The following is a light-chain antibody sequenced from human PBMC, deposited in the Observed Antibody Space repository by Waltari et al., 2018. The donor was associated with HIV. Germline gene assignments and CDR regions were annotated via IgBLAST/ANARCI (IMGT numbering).Light chain of an antibody. CDR1: SSNIGSNS. CDR3: AAWDDSLNNVV. J-gene: IGLJ2*01. V-gene: IGLV1-44*01. CDR2: GNS. Sequence: QSVLTQPPSASGTPGQRVAISCSGSSSNIGSNSVTWYQQVSGAAPKLLIYGNSQRPSGVPDRFSGSKSGTSASLAISGLQSEDEADYYCAAWDDSLNNVVFGGGTKLTVL.